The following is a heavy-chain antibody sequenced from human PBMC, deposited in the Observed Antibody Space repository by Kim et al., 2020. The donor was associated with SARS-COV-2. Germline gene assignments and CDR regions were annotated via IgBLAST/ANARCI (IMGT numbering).Heavy chain of an antibody. V-gene: IGHV1-3*01. Sequence: ASVKVSCKASGYTFTGYIMHWLRQAPGQRLEWMGWISAGNGNTKYSQKFQGRVTITRDTSASTAYMELSSLRSEDTAVYYFARDRHVYPDAFDILGQGTM. CDR1: GYTFTGYI. J-gene: IGHJ3*02. CDR2: ISAGNGNT. D-gene: IGHD2-2*02. CDR3: ARDRHVYPDAFDI.